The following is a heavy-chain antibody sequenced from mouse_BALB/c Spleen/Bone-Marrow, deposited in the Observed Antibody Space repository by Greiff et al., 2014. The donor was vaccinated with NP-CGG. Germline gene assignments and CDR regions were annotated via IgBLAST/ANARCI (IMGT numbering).Heavy chain of an antibody. J-gene: IGHJ3*01. CDR1: GHSFTGYN. V-gene: IGHV1-39*01. CDR3: TRSRAYFRDWFAY. CDR2: IDPYYGTT. Sequence: VQLKESGPELEKPGASVKISCKASGHSFTGYNMNWVKRSHGKSLEWIGNIDPYYGTTTFNQKFKDKATLTVDRSSSTAYVQLKSLTSEDSAVYYCTRSRAYFRDWFAYWGQGTLVTVSA. D-gene: IGHD2-14*01.